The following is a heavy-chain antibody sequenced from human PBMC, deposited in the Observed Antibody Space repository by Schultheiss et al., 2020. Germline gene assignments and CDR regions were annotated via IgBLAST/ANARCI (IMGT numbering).Heavy chain of an antibody. CDR2: IYYSGST. D-gene: IGHD6-13*01. V-gene: IGHV4-31*01. CDR3: ARGAGGQLGY. J-gene: IGHJ4*02. CDR1: GGSISSGGYY. Sequence: SETLSLTCTVSGGSISSGGYYWSWIRQHPGKGLEWIGYIYYSGSTYYNPSLKSLVTISVDTSKNQFSLKLSSVTAADTAMYYCARGAGGQLGYWGQGTLVTVAS.